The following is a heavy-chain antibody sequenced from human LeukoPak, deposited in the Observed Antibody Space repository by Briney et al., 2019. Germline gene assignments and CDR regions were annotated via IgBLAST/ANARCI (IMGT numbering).Heavy chain of an antibody. D-gene: IGHD3-16*02. V-gene: IGHV4-34*01. CDR2: INHSGST. CDR1: GGSFSGYY. Sequence: SETLSLTCAVYGGSFSGYYWSWIRQPPGKGLEWIGEINHSGSTNYNPSLKSRVTISVDTSKKQFSLKLSSVTAADTAVYYCAFGGVIGPDYWGQGTLVTVSS. CDR3: AFGGVIGPDY. J-gene: IGHJ4*02.